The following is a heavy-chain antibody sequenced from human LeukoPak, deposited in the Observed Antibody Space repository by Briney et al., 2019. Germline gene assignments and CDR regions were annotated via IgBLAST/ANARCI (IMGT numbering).Heavy chain of an antibody. CDR1: GGTFSSYS. V-gene: IGHV1-18*01. CDR3: ARDLPPYYYDSSGLSSRADY. Sequence: ASVKVSCKASGGTFSSYSFDWVRQAPGQGLEWLGKIIPVSDTVSYAQKLQGRVTLTTDTSTSTAYMELRSLRSDDTAVYYCARDLPPYYYDSSGLSSRADYWGQGTLVTVSS. J-gene: IGHJ4*02. D-gene: IGHD3-22*01. CDR2: IIPVSDTV.